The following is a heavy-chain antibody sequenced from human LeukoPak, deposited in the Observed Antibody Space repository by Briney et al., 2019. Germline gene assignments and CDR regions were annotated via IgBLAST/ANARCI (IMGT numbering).Heavy chain of an antibody. CDR3: ARTKSYSSGWYDPLSYFDY. CDR2: ISAYNGNT. D-gene: IGHD6-19*01. CDR1: GYTFTSYG. J-gene: IGHJ4*02. V-gene: IGHV1-18*01. Sequence: GASVKVSCKASGYTFTSYGTSWVRQAPGQGLEWMGWISAYNGNTNYAQKLQGRVTMTTDTSTNTAYMELRSLRSDDTAVYYCARTKSYSSGWYDPLSYFDYWGQGTLVTVSS.